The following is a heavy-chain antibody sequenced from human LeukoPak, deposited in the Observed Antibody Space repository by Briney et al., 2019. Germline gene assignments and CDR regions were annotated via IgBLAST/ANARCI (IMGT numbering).Heavy chain of an antibody. Sequence: GDSVKVSCKASGYTFTSYGISWVRQAPGQGLEWMGWIGSYNGNTNYAQKLQGRVTMTTDTSTRTAFMELRSLRSDDTAVYYCAREGFYYDSSGIASIDYWGQGTLVSVSS. CDR3: AREGFYYDSSGIASIDY. CDR2: IGSYNGNT. V-gene: IGHV1-18*01. D-gene: IGHD3-22*01. CDR1: GYTFTSYG. J-gene: IGHJ4*02.